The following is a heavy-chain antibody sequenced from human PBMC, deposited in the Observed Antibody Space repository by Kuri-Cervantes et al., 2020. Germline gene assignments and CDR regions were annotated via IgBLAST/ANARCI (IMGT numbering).Heavy chain of an antibody. D-gene: IGHD6-13*01. CDR2: ISYDGSNK. J-gene: IGHJ4*02. CDR3: AKSNPGSSWYPVDY. V-gene: IGHV3-30*18. CDR1: GFTFSSYG. Sequence: GGSLRLSCAASGFTFSSYGMHWVRQAPGKGLEWVAVISYDGSNKYYADSVKGRFTISRDNSKSTLYLQMNSLRAEDTAMYYCAKSNPGSSWYPVDYWGQGTLVTVSS.